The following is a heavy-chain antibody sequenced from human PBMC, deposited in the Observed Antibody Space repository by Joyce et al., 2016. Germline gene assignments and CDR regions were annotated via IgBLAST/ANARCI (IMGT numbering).Heavy chain of an antibody. CDR3: AKSYGDLDWYFDL. CDR1: GFTFSTYG. J-gene: IGHJ2*01. CDR2: ISYDGTNK. Sequence: QVQLVESGGGVVQPGRSLRLSCAASGFTFSTYGMHWVRQAPGKGLEWVAVISYDGTNKYYVDSVKGRFTISRDNSKNTLYLQMISLRTEDTAVYYCAKSYGDLDWYFDLWGHGTLVTVSS. V-gene: IGHV3-30*18. D-gene: IGHD4-17*01.